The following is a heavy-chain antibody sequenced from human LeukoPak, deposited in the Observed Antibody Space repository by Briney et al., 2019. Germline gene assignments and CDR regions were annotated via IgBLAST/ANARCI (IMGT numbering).Heavy chain of an antibody. CDR2: IYYSGST. Sequence: PSETLSLTCTVSGGSISSHYWSWIRQPPGKGLEWIGYIYYSGSTNYNPSLKSRVTISVDTSKNQFSLKLSSETAADTAVYYCASGDLVRGVFDYWGQGTLVTVSS. D-gene: IGHD3-10*01. V-gene: IGHV4-59*11. J-gene: IGHJ4*02. CDR3: ASGDLVRGVFDY. CDR1: GGSISSHY.